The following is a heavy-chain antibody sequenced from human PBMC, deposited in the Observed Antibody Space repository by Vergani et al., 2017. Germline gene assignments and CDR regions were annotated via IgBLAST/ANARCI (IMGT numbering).Heavy chain of an antibody. CDR3: ARDAEKLVPTFGTIFGVAPHYYYMDV. Sequence: QVQLVQSGAEVKKPGASVKVSCKASGYTFTSYAMHWVRQAPGQRLEWMGWINTGNGNTKYSQKFQGRVTITRDTSASTAYMELSSLRSEDTAVYYCARDAEKLVPTFGTIFGVAPHYYYMDVWGKGTTVTVSS. CDR2: INTGNGNT. J-gene: IGHJ6*03. CDR1: GYTFTSYA. D-gene: IGHD3-3*01. V-gene: IGHV1-3*04.